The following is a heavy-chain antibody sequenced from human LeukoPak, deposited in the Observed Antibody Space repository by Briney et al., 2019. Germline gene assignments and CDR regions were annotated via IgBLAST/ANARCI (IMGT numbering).Heavy chain of an antibody. Sequence: ASVKVSCKASGYTFTSYGISWVRQAPGQGLEWMGGIIPIFGTANYAQKFQGRVTITADKSTSTAYMELSSLRSEDTAVYYCARTHCSSTSCFISSYGMDVWGKGTTVTVSS. CDR1: GYTFTSYG. V-gene: IGHV1-69*06. D-gene: IGHD2-2*01. CDR3: ARTHCSSTSCFISSYGMDV. J-gene: IGHJ6*04. CDR2: IIPIFGTA.